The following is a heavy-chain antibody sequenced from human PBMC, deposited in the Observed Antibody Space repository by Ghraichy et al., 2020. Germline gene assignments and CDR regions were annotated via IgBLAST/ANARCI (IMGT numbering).Heavy chain of an antibody. V-gene: IGHV3-23*01. J-gene: IGHJ4*02. CDR3: AKPSNDRYFDWLLYSTFDY. CDR2: ISGSGGST. Sequence: GGSLRLSCAASGFTFSSYAMSWVRQAPGKGLEWVSAISGSGGSTYYADSVKGRFTISRDNSKNTLYLQMNSLRAEDTAVYYCAKPSNDRYFDWLLYSTFDYWGQGTLVTVSS. CDR1: GFTFSSYA. D-gene: IGHD3-9*01.